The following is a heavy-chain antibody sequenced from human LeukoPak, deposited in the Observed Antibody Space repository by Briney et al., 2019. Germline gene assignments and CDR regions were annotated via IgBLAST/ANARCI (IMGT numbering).Heavy chain of an antibody. CDR2: IYTSGST. J-gene: IGHJ4*02. D-gene: IGHD6-6*01. CDR1: GGSIGSYY. Sequence: PSETLSLTCTVSGGSIGSYYWSWIRQPPGKGLEWIGYIYTSGSTNYNPSLKSRVTISVDTSKNQFSLKLSSVTAADTAVYYCARRRVTGSSYYFDYWGQGTLVTVSS. V-gene: IGHV4-4*09. CDR3: ARRRVTGSSYYFDY.